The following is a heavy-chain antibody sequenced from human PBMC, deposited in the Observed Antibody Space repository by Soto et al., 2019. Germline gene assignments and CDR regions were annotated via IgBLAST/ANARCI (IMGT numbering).Heavy chain of an antibody. Sequence: GGSLRLSCAASGFTFSSYGTHWVRQAPGKGLEWVAVISYDGSNKYYADSVKGRFTISRDNSKNTLYLQMNSLRAEDTAVYYCAKDQRSGSYYYYGMDVWGQGTTVTVSS. J-gene: IGHJ6*02. CDR3: AKDQRSGSYYYYGMDV. CDR2: ISYDGSNK. D-gene: IGHD1-26*01. V-gene: IGHV3-30*18. CDR1: GFTFSSYG.